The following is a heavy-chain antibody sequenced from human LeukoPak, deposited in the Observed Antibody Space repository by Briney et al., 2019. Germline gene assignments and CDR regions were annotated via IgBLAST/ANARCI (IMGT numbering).Heavy chain of an antibody. CDR1: GGTFSSYA. Sequence: GASVKVSCKASGGTFSSYAISWVRQAPGQGLEWMGGIIPIFGTANYAQKFQGRVTITADESTSTAYMELSSLRSEDTAVYYCARSPPEAAQFDYWGQGTLATVSS. J-gene: IGHJ4*02. CDR3: ARSPPEAAQFDY. V-gene: IGHV1-69*13. CDR2: IIPIFGTA. D-gene: IGHD1-14*01.